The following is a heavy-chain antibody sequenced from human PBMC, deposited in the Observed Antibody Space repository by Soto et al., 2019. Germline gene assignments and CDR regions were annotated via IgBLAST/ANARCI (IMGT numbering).Heavy chain of an antibody. J-gene: IGHJ4*02. Sequence: QVQLVESGGGVVQPGTSLRLSCAVSGFTIRAYTMHGVRQAPGEGLEWVAFLASAEATKYYADSVKGRSTISRDTSQNALFLQINSLRDEDTAVYYGVRGVVKGSGSLPRLFDHWGQRTLVTVSS. D-gene: IGHD3-10*01. V-gene: IGHV3-30-3*01. CDR1: GFTIRAYT. CDR3: VRGVVKGSGSLPRLFDH. CDR2: LASAEATK.